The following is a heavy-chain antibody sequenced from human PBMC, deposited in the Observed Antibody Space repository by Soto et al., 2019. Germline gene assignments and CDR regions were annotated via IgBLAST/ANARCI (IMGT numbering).Heavy chain of an antibody. V-gene: IGHV3-48*01. J-gene: IGHJ4*02. CDR3: ARDSPPTDY. CDR2: ISSSSSTI. Sequence: EVQLVESGGGLVQPGGSLRLSCAASGFTFSSYSMKWVRQAPGKGLEWVSYISSSSSTIYYADSVKGRFTISRDNAKNSLYLQMNSLRAEDTAVYYCARDSPPTDYWGQGTLVTVYS. CDR1: GFTFSSYS.